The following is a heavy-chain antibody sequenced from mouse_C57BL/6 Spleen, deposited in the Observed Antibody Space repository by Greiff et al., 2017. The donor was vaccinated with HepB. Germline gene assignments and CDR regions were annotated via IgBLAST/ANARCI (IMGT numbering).Heavy chain of an antibody. Sequence: VHVKQSGAELVKPGASVKLSCTASGFNIKDYYMHWVKQRTEQGLEWIGRIDPEDGETKYAPKFQGKATITTDTSSNTAYLPLSSLTTEDTAVYYCAGRGGNYDIWYFDVWGTGTTVTVSS. D-gene: IGHD2-4*01. CDR3: AGRGGNYDIWYFDV. J-gene: IGHJ1*03. CDR1: GFNIKDYY. V-gene: IGHV14-2*01. CDR2: IDPEDGET.